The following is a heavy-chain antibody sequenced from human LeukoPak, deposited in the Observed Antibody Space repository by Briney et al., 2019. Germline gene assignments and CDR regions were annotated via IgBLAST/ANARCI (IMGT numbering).Heavy chain of an antibody. V-gene: IGHV3-48*03. CDR2: ISGSGSTK. CDR1: GFTFSSYE. Sequence: PGGSLRLSCAASGFTFSSYEMNWVRQAPGKGLEWVSYISGSGSTKKYADSVKGRFTISRDNSKNTLYLQMNSLRAEDTAVYYCAKDSYCSGGSCYSDFDYWGQGTLVTVSS. D-gene: IGHD2-15*01. J-gene: IGHJ4*02. CDR3: AKDSYCSGGSCYSDFDY.